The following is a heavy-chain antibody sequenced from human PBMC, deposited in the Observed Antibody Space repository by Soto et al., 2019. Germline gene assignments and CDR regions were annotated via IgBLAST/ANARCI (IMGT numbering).Heavy chain of an antibody. Sequence: EMQLLESGGGLVQPGGSLRLSCAASGFTFSSYSMNWVRQAPGKGLEWVSYISSSSSTIYYADSVKGRFTISRDNAKNSLYLQMNSLRDEDTAVYYCVGGSYNYLNWFDPWGQGTLVTVSS. V-gene: IGHV3-48*02. CDR3: VGGSYNYLNWFDP. CDR2: ISSSSSTI. D-gene: IGHD1-26*01. J-gene: IGHJ5*02. CDR1: GFTFSSYS.